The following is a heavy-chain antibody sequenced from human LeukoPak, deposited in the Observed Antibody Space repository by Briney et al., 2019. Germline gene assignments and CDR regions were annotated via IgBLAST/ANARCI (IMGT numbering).Heavy chain of an antibody. J-gene: IGHJ4*02. CDR1: GFTFSSYW. V-gene: IGHV3-7*04. CDR3: ARDGGGWTYFDY. CDR2: IKQDGSEK. D-gene: IGHD6-19*01. Sequence: PGGSLRLSCAASGFTFSSYWMVWVRQAPGKELEWVANIKQDGSEKYYVDSVKGRFTISRDNAKNSLYLQMNSLRAEDTAVYYCARDGGGWTYFDYWGQGTLVTVSS.